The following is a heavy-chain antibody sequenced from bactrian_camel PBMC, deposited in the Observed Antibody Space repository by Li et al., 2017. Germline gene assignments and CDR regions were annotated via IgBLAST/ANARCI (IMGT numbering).Heavy chain of an antibody. D-gene: IGHD7*01. Sequence: HVQLVESGGGSVQAGGSLKLTCSASGIILPTCAMGWYRQAPGKARELVAMDKGDGSISYGASVGGRFTISRDNAKNTVYLQMTSLKPEDTGTYYCAARGSNVVGVTVTFVGMDNWGKGTQVTVS. CDR1: GIILPTCA. CDR2: DKGDGSI. J-gene: IGHJ7*01. V-gene: IGHV3S53*01.